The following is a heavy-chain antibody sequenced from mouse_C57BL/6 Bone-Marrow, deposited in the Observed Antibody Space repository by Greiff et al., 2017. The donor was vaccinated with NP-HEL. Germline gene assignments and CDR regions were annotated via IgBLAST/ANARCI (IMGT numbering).Heavy chain of an antibody. CDR2: IHPNSGST. J-gene: IGHJ3*01. V-gene: IGHV1-64*01. CDR3: ARSQTGSWFAY. D-gene: IGHD4-1*01. CDR1: GYTFTSYW. Sequence: QVQLQQSGAELVKPGASVKLSCKASGYTFTSYWMHWVKQRPGQGLEWIGMIHPNSGSTNYNEKFKSKATLTVDKSSSTAYMQLSSLTAEDSAVYYCARSQTGSWFAYWGQGTLVTVSA.